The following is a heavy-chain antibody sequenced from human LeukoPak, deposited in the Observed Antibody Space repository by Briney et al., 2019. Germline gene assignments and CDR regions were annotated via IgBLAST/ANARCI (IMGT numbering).Heavy chain of an antibody. J-gene: IGHJ4*02. CDR2: IRASGGDT. Sequence: PGGSLRLSCAASGFTFSDYAMIWVRQAPGKGLEWVSAIRASGGDTFYADSVRGRFTISRDNSKNTLYVQMNSLRAEDTAVYYCATTLLRPGDYWGQGTLVTVSS. V-gene: IGHV3-23*01. CDR3: ATTLLRPGDY. CDR1: GFTFSDYA. D-gene: IGHD2-15*01.